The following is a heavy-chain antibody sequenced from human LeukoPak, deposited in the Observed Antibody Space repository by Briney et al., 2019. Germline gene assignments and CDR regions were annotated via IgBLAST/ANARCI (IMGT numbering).Heavy chain of an antibody. CDR1: GYTFTGYY. Sequence: VASVKVSCKASGYTFTGYYIHWVRQAPGQGLEWMGWINPNSGGTNYAQKFQGRVTMTRDTSISTAYMELSRLRSDDTAVYYCARSLREKNWFDPWGQGTLVTVSS. V-gene: IGHV1-2*02. D-gene: IGHD5/OR15-5a*01. J-gene: IGHJ5*02. CDR2: INPNSGGT. CDR3: ARSLREKNWFDP.